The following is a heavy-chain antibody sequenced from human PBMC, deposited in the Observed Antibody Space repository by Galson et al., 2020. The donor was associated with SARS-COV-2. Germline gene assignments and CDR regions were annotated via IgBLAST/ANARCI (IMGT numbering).Heavy chain of an antibody. D-gene: IGHD5-12*01. CDR2: IYPGDSDT. CDR3: ARHSYSGYVSDYYGMDV. V-gene: IGHV5-51*01. Sequence: GESLKISCKGSGYSFTSYWIGWVRQMPGKGLEWMGIIYPGDSDTRYSPSFQGQVTISADKSISTAYLQWSSLKASDTAMYYCARHSYSGYVSDYYGMDVWGQVTTVTVSS. CDR1: GYSFTSYW. J-gene: IGHJ6*02.